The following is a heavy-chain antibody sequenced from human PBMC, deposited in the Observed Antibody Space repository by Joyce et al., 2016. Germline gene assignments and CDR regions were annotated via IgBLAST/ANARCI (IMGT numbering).Heavy chain of an antibody. V-gene: IGHV3-30*18. D-gene: IGHD3-16*02. CDR3: AKDRRGGFGELSLGYGLDV. Sequence: QGRLVESGGGVVQPGESVTLACVASGFTFGTSAMHWVRQAPGKGLEWVALISYDGRQKYYADSVKGRFSSSRDNSNKTLFLQMTSLRPEDTGVFYCAKDRRGGFGELSLGYGLDVWGQGTTVIVSS. CDR2: ISYDGRQK. CDR1: GFTFGTSA. J-gene: IGHJ6*02.